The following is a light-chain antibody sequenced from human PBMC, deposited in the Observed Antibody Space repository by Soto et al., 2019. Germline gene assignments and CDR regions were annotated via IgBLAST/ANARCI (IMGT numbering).Light chain of an antibody. J-gene: IGLJ1*01. CDR1: SSHVGTYNL. V-gene: IGLV2-23*02. Sequence: QSVLTQPASVSGSPGQSITISCTGTSSHVGTYNLVSWYQQYSGKAPKLMIYEVGKRPSGVSNRFSGSKSGNTASLTISGLQAEDEADSYCCSAAGTNTYVLGTGVKVTVL. CDR3: CSAAGTNTYV. CDR2: EVG.